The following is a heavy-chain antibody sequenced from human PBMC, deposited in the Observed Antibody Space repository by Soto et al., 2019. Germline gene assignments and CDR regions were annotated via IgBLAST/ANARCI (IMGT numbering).Heavy chain of an antibody. CDR3: VRRHVSATGIDWFDP. CDR2: INAANGDT. CDR1: GYTFTSYG. V-gene: IGHV1-3*01. Sequence: AASVMVSCRTSGYTFTSYGIHWVRQAPGQRLEWMGGINAANGDTKYSPKFQGRVTITRDTSASTAYVELSSLRSEDTAVYYCVRRHVSATGIDWFDPWGQGTLVTVSS. J-gene: IGHJ5*02. D-gene: IGHD6-13*01.